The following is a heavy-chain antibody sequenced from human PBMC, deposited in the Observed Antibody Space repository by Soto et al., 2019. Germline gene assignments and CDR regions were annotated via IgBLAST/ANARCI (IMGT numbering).Heavy chain of an antibody. CDR3: ARGGRALRYFDWGETGFDP. CDR2: INHSGST. D-gene: IGHD3-9*01. J-gene: IGHJ5*02. Sequence: KPSETLSLTCAVYGGSFSGYYWSWIRQPPGKGLEWIGEINHSGSTNYNPSLKSRVTISVDTSKNQFSLKLSSVTAADTAVYYCARGGRALRYFDWGETGFDPWGQGTLVTVSS. CDR1: GGSFSGYY. V-gene: IGHV4-34*01.